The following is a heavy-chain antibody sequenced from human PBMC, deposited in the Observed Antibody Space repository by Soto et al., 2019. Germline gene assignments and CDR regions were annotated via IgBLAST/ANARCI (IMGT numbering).Heavy chain of an antibody. Sequence: EVQLVESGGGLVQPGGSLRLSCVASGFSVSGTYMSWIRQAPEKGLEWASVVYRSGDTNYADSVKDRFITSRDTSKNTLYLHMSSLRADDTAVYYCAREAVFGLTMHYYYYMDVWGKGTTVTVSS. D-gene: IGHD3-3*01. CDR2: VYRSGDT. V-gene: IGHV3-66*01. CDR1: GFSVSGTY. J-gene: IGHJ6*03. CDR3: AREAVFGLTMHYYYYMDV.